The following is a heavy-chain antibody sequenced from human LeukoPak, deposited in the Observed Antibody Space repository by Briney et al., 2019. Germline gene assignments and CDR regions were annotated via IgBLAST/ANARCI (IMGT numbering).Heavy chain of an antibody. CDR2: ISSNGGYI. V-gene: IGHV3-21*01. CDR3: ARDIIFGRGPPV. J-gene: IGHJ6*02. CDR1: KITFSSYT. D-gene: IGHD3/OR15-3a*01. Sequence: GRSLRLSCAASKITFSSYTINWVRQAPGKGLEWVSSISSNGGYIYYADSVEGRFTISRDDAQSSVHLLMNSLRTEDTAVYYCARDIIFGRGPPVWGQGTTVTVSS.